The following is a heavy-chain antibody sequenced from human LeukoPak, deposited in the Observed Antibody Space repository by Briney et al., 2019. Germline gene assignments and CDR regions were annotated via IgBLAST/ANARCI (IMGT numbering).Heavy chain of an antibody. CDR2: INAGNGNT. J-gene: IGHJ4*02. D-gene: IGHD6-19*01. V-gene: IGHV1-3*01. Sequence: ASVKVSCKASGYTFTSYAMHWVRQAPGQRLEWMGWINAGNGNTKYSQKFQGRDTITRDTSASTAYMELSSLRSEDTAVYYCARSTGIAVADYWGQGTLVTVSS. CDR3: ARSTGIAVADY. CDR1: GYTFTSYA.